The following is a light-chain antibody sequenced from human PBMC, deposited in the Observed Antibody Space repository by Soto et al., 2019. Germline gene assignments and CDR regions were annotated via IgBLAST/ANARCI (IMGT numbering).Light chain of an antibody. CDR3: TTWDDSLIGPI. CDR2: SNN. V-gene: IGLV1-44*01. Sequence: QSVLTQPPSASGTPGQRVTISCSGSRSNIGSNTVNWYQQLPGTAPKLLIYSNNHRPSGVPDRFSGSKSGTSASLAISGLQSEDEADYYCTTWDDSLIGPIFGGGTKVTVL. J-gene: IGLJ2*01. CDR1: RSNIGSNT.